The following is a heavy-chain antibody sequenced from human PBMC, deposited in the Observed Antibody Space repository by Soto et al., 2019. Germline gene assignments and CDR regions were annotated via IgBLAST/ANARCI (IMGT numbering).Heavy chain of an antibody. CDR1: SDTFTSYY. J-gene: IGHJ4*02. V-gene: IGHV1-46*01. CDR3: ARTEQWLVPPFDY. CDR2: INPNGVST. Sequence: VKVSCKAPSDTFTSYYIHWVRQAPGHGLEWMGIINPNGVSTRFAQKFQGRITMTRDTSTSTVYMELSSLRSEDTAVYYCARTEQWLVPPFDYWGQGTLVTVSS. D-gene: IGHD6-19*01.